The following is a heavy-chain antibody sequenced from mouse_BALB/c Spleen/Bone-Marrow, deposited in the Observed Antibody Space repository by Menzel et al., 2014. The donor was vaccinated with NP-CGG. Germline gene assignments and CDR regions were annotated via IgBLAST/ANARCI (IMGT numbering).Heavy chain of an antibody. CDR1: GYTFTDYP. V-gene: IGHV1S137*01. CDR2: ISIYSGNT. Sequence: VQRVESGPELVRPGVSVKISCKGSGYTFTDYPMHWVKQSHAKSLEWIGVISIYSGNTNYNQNFKGKAKMTVDKSSSTVYMELARLTSEDSAIYHCARGFLGYFDYWGQGTTLTVSS. CDR3: ARGFLGYFDY. J-gene: IGHJ2*01.